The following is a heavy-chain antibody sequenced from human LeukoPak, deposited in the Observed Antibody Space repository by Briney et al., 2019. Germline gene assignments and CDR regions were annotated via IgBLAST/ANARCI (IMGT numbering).Heavy chain of an antibody. V-gene: IGHV3-30*02. CDR1: GFTFSSYG. Sequence: PGGSLRLSCAASGFTFSSYGMHWVRQAPGKGLEWVAFIRYDGSNKYYADSVKGRFTISRDNSKNTLYLQMNSLRAEDTAVYYCAKDLRTYYYDSSGYSTGDAFDYWGQGTLVTVSS. CDR3: AKDLRTYYYDSSGYSTGDAFDY. D-gene: IGHD3-22*01. CDR2: IRYDGSNK. J-gene: IGHJ4*02.